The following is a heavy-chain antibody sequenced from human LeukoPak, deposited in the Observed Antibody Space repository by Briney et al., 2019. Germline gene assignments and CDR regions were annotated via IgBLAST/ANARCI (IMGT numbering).Heavy chain of an antibody. V-gene: IGHV3-23*01. Sequence: PGGSLRLSCAASGFTFSSYAMSWVRQAPGKGLEWVSATSGSGGSTYYADSVKGRFTISRDNSKNTLYLQMNSLRAEDTAVYYCAILPYGDFGIDYWGQGTLVTVSS. J-gene: IGHJ4*02. CDR3: AILPYGDFGIDY. CDR1: GFTFSSYA. D-gene: IGHD4-17*01. CDR2: TSGSGGST.